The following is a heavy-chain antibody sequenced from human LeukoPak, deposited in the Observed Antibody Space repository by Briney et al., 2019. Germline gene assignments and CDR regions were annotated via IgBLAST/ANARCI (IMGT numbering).Heavy chain of an antibody. CDR3: AKDGDIWLGDLNWFDP. D-gene: IGHD3-10*01. V-gene: IGHV3-23*01. Sequence: GGSLRLSCAASGFTFTSYAPSWVRQAPGKGLEWVSTISGGGGNTYYADSVKGRFTISRDNSKNMLYLQMNSLRAEDTAVYYCAKDGDIWLGDLNWFDPWGQGTLVTVSS. CDR1: GFTFTSYA. CDR2: ISGGGGNT. J-gene: IGHJ5*02.